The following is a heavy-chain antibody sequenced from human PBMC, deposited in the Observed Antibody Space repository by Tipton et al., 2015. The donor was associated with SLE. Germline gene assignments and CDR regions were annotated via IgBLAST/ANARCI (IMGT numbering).Heavy chain of an antibody. D-gene: IGHD4-23*01. CDR1: GDSINNDYS. Sequence: TLSLTCSVSGDSINNDYSWGWIRQTPGKGLEWIGTIYNPGSTYYNPSLKSRATISVDTSKNQFSLNLSSMSAADTAVYYCVREPLLYDDYGGGFDPWGQGTLVTVSS. J-gene: IGHJ5*02. CDR2: IYNPGST. CDR3: VREPLLYDDYGGGFDP. V-gene: IGHV4-38-2*02.